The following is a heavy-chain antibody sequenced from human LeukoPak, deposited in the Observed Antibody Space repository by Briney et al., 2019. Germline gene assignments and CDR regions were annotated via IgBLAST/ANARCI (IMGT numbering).Heavy chain of an antibody. CDR2: IYHSGST. J-gene: IGHJ3*02. D-gene: IGHD1-26*01. CDR3: ARAQWELQHAFDI. CDR1: GGSISSGGDY. Sequence: SETLSLTCTVSGGSISSGGDYWSWIRQPPGKGLEWIGYIYHSGSTSYNPSLQSRVTISVDRSKTQFSLKLNSVTAADTAVYYCARAQWELQHAFDIWGQGTMVTVSS. V-gene: IGHV4-30-2*01.